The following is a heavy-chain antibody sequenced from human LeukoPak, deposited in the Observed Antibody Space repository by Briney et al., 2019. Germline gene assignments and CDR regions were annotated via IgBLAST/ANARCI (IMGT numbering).Heavy chain of an antibody. CDR3: ARGRDGYKRGFDY. D-gene: IGHD5-24*01. Sequence: GGSLRLSCAASGFTFSSYGMHWVRQAPGKGLEWVSVIYSGGSTYYADSVKGRFTISRDNSKNTLYLQMNSLRAEDTAVYYCARGRDGYKRGFDYWGQGTLVTVSS. J-gene: IGHJ4*02. CDR2: IYSGGST. V-gene: IGHV3-66*01. CDR1: GFTFSSYG.